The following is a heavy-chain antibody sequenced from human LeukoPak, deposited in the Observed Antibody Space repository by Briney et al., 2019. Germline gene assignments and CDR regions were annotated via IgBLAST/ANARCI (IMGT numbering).Heavy chain of an antibody. CDR3: ARDKGSGWYGESFDI. J-gene: IGHJ3*02. V-gene: IGHV1-69*04. CDR2: IIPILGIA. D-gene: IGHD6-19*01. Sequence: GASVKVSCKASGGTFSSYAISWVRQAPGQGLEWMGRIIPILGIANYAQKFQGRVTITADKSTSTAYMELSSLRAEDTAVYYCARDKGSGWYGESFDIWGQGTMVIVSS. CDR1: GGTFSSYA.